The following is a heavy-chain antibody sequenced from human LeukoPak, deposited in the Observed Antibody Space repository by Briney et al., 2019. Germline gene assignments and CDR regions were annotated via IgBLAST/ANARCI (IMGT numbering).Heavy chain of an antibody. CDR2: IYYSGST. J-gene: IGHJ1*01. V-gene: IGHV4-61*01. CDR1: GGSINSTNYY. Sequence: PSETLSLTCTVSGGSINSTNYYWSWIRQPPGKGLEWIGYIYYSGSTNYNPSLKSRVTISVDTSKNQFSLKLSSVTAADTAVYYCARGEYSSGRYFQHWGQGTLVTVSS. D-gene: IGHD6-19*01. CDR3: ARGEYSSGRYFQH.